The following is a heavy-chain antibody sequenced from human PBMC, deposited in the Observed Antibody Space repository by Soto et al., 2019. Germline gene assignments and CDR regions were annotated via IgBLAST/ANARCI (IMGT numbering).Heavy chain of an antibody. J-gene: IGHJ3*01. CDR1: GGTFSSYA. Sequence: SVKVSCKASGGTFSSYAISWVRQAPGQGLEWMGGIIPIFGTAKYSQKFQGRVTITRDTSASTAYMELSSLRSEDTAVYYCARMSGTDAFDFWGQGTMVTVSS. D-gene: IGHD3-3*01. CDR3: ARMSGTDAFDF. CDR2: IIPIFGTA. V-gene: IGHV1-69*05.